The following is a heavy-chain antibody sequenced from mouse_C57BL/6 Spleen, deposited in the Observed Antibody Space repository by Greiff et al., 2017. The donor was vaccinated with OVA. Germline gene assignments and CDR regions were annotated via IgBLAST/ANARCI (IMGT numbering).Heavy chain of an antibody. Sequence: QVQLQQSGAELVKPGASVKISCKASGYAFGSYWMNWVKQRPGKGLEWIGQIYPGDGDTNYNGKFKGKATLTADKSSSTAYMQLSSLTSEDSAVYFCARKVDYVHAMDYWGQGTSVTVSS. D-gene: IGHD2-4*01. J-gene: IGHJ4*01. CDR3: ARKVDYVHAMDY. V-gene: IGHV1-80*01. CDR1: GYAFGSYW. CDR2: IYPGDGDT.